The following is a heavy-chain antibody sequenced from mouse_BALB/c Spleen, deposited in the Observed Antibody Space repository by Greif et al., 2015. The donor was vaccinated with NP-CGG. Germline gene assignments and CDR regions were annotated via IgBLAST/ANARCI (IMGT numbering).Heavy chain of an antibody. V-gene: IGHV1S81*02. Sequence: QVQLQQSGAELVKPGASVKLSCKASGYTFTSYWMHWVKQRPGQGLEWIGEINPSNGRTNYNEKFKSKATLTVDKSSSTAYMQLSSLTSEDSAVYYCARGHYGSSYYFDYWGQGTTLTVSS. J-gene: IGHJ2*01. CDR1: GYTFTSYW. CDR3: ARGHYGSSYYFDY. CDR2: INPSNGRT. D-gene: IGHD1-1*01.